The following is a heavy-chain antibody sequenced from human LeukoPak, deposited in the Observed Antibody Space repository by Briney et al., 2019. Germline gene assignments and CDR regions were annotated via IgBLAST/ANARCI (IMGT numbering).Heavy chain of an antibody. CDR2: IYYSGST. CDR3: ARHRAVAGSDY. Sequence: SETLSLTYTVSGDSISSYYWSWIRQPPGKGLEWIGYIYYSGSTNYNPSLKSRVTISIDTSKNQFSLKLSSVTAADTAVYYCARHRAVAGSDYWGQGTLVTVSS. V-gene: IGHV4-59*01. D-gene: IGHD6-19*01. CDR1: GDSISSYY. J-gene: IGHJ4*02.